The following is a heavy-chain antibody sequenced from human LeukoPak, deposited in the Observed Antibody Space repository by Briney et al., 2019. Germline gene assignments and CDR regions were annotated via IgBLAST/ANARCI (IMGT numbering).Heavy chain of an antibody. CDR1: DGSINSYY. J-gene: IGHJ4*02. D-gene: IGHD3-10*01. CDR2: IYYNGNT. CDR3: ARHSRRMVRGPSFDY. Sequence: KSSETLSLTCSVSDGSINSYYWNWIRRPPGKGLEWIGYIYYNGNTNYSPSLKSRVTMSVDTSKNLFSLKVSSVTAADTAVYYCARHSRRMVRGPSFDYWGQGTLVTVSS. V-gene: IGHV4-59*01.